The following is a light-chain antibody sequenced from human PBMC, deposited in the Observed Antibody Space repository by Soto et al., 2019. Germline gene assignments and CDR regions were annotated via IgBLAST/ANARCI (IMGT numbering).Light chain of an antibody. CDR1: QTIRTW. Sequence: DIQMTQSPSTLSGSVGDRVTITCRASQTIRTWLAWYQQKPGKAPKLLISQASSLESGVPSRFSASGSGTEFTLTISSLEPEDSAVYYCQQRHMWPITFGQGTRLENK. V-gene: IGKV1-5*03. CDR3: QQRHMWPIT. J-gene: IGKJ5*01. CDR2: QAS.